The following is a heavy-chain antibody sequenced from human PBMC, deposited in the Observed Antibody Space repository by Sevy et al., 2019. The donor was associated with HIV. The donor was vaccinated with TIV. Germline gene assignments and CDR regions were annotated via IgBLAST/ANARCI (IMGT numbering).Heavy chain of an antibody. Sequence: ASVKVSCKTSGYTFNTVGINWVRQAPGQGLQWVGWISAYNGNTKYVQKLQGRVSMTTETSTRTDYMELRRLRSDDTTVYYCARDSIPMVQGIIITPYYYGMDVWGQGTTVTVSS. CDR2: ISAYNGNT. CDR1: GYTFNTVG. D-gene: IGHD3-10*01. V-gene: IGHV1-18*04. J-gene: IGHJ6*02. CDR3: ARDSIPMVQGIIITPYYYGMDV.